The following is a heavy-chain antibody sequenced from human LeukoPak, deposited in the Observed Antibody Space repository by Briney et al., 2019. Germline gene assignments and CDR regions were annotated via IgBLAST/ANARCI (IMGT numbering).Heavy chain of an antibody. CDR2: ISSSSSYI. CDR3: AREDGYSYGYDY. Sequence: GGSLRLSCAASGFTFSSYSMNWVRQAPGKGLAWVSSISSSSSYIYYADSVKGRFTISRDNAKNSLYLQMNSLRAEDTAVYYCAREDGYSYGYDYWGQGTLVTVSS. CDR1: GFTFSSYS. V-gene: IGHV3-21*01. D-gene: IGHD5-18*01. J-gene: IGHJ4*02.